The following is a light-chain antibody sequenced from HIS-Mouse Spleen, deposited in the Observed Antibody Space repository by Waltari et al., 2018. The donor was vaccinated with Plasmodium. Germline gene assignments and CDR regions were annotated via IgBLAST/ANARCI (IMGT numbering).Light chain of an antibody. CDR1: QSVSSY. CDR3: QQRSNWPLT. CDR2: DAS. J-gene: IGKJ4*01. V-gene: IGKV3-11*01. Sequence: IVFTQSPSTLSLSPGEIAPLSCRASQSVSSYLAWYQQKPGQAPRLLIYDASNRATGIPARFSGSGSGTDFTLTISSLEPEDFAVYYCQQRSNWPLTFGGGTKVEIK.